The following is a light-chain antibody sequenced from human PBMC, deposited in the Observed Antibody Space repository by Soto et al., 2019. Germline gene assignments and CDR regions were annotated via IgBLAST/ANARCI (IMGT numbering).Light chain of an antibody. V-gene: IGLV1-40*01. CDR1: SSNIGTGYD. CDR2: GNS. Sequence: CTGSSSNIGTGYDVHWYQQLPGTAPKLLIYGNSNRPSGVPDRFSGSKSGTSASLAITGLQAEDEADYYCQSYDSNLTVVFGGGTKLTVL. J-gene: IGLJ2*01. CDR3: QSYDSNLTVV.